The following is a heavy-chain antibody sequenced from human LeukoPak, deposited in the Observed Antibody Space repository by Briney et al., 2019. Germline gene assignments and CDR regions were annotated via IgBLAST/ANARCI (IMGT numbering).Heavy chain of an antibody. CDR2: IRSKADNYAT. CDR3: TQSNY. J-gene: IGHJ4*02. CDR1: GFTFSGSP. V-gene: IGHV3-73*01. Sequence: GGTLILSCAASGFTFSGSPILWVRQASGKGLEWVGRIRSKADNYATAYAASVQGRCTISRDDSKSTAYLQLNSLKTEDTAVYYCTQSNYWGQGALVTVSS.